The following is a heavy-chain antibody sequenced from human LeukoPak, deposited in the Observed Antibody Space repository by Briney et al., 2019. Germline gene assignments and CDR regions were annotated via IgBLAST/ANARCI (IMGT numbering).Heavy chain of an antibody. CDR1: GYTFTSYG. D-gene: IGHD4-23*01. Sequence: GASVKVSCKASGYTFTSYGISWVRQAPGQGLEWMGRIIPILGIANYAQKFQGRVTITADKSTSTAYMELSSLRSEDTAVYYCARWVSYGANSEAFDYWGQGTLVTVSS. V-gene: IGHV1-69*04. CDR3: ARWVSYGANSEAFDY. CDR2: IIPILGIA. J-gene: IGHJ4*02.